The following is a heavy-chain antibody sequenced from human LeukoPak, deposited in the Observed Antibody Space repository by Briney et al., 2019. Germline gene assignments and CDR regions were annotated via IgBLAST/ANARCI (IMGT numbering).Heavy chain of an antibody. CDR2: ISGSGGST. D-gene: IGHD3-3*01. J-gene: IGHJ4*02. V-gene: IGHV3-23*01. Sequence: GGSLRLSCAASGFTFSSYAMSWVRQAPGKGLEWVSAISGSGGSTYYADSVKGRFTISRDNSKNTLYLQMNSLRAEDTAVYYCAKDLTMETYCDFWSGSDYWGQGTLVTVSS. CDR1: GFTFSSYA. CDR3: AKDLTMETYCDFWSGSDY.